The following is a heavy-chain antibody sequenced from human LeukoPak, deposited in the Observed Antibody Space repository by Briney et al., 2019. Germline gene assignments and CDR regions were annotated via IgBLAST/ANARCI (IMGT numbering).Heavy chain of an antibody. CDR3: ARMAKDFWSGYYPDY. Sequence: GRSLRLSCAASGFTFSSYAMHWVRQAPGKGLEWVAVISYDGSNKYYADSVKGRFTISRDNAKNSLYLQMNSLRAEDTAVYYCARMAKDFWSGYYPDYWGQGTLVTVSS. D-gene: IGHD3-3*01. CDR2: ISYDGSNK. CDR1: GFTFSSYA. V-gene: IGHV3-30-3*01. J-gene: IGHJ4*02.